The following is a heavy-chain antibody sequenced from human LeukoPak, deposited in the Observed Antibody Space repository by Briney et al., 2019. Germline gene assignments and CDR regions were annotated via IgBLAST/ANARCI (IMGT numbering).Heavy chain of an antibody. CDR3: AKDDKRYSSGWSPWGFDY. D-gene: IGHD6-19*01. CDR2: ISGSGGST. CDR1: GFTVSDNC. Sequence: GGSLRLSCAASGFTVSDNCMSWVRQAPGKGLEWVSAISGSGGSTYYADSVKGRFTISRDNSKNTLYLQMNSLRAEDTAVYYCAKDDKRYSSGWSPWGFDYWGQGTLVTVSS. J-gene: IGHJ4*02. V-gene: IGHV3-23*01.